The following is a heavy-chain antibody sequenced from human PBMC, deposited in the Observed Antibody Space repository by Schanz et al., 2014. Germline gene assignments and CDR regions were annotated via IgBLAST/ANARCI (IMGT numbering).Heavy chain of an antibody. CDR1: GYTFTAYF. V-gene: IGHV1-18*04. D-gene: IGHD3-10*01. CDR2: ISAYTNNT. CDR3: ARAKRFGDMDV. J-gene: IGHJ6*02. Sequence: QVQLVQSEAEVKKPGSSVKVSCKASGYTFTAYFIHWVRQAPGQGLEWMGWISAYTNNTNYAQKVQGRVTMTTDTSTGTVYMELSTLTSDDTAVYYCARAKRFGDMDVWGQGTTVTVSS.